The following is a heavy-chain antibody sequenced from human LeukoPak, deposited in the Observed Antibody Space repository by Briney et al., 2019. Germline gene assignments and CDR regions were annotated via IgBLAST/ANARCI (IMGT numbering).Heavy chain of an antibody. Sequence: GGSLRLSCAASGFTFSSYAMSWVRQAPGKGLEWVSAISGSGNIIYYADSVKGRFTISRDNSKNTLYLQMSSLRAKDTAVYYCAKELTAKGLFDYWGQGTPVTVSS. D-gene: IGHD5-18*01. J-gene: IGHJ4*02. CDR3: AKELTAKGLFDY. V-gene: IGHV3-23*01. CDR2: ISGSGNII. CDR1: GFTFSSYA.